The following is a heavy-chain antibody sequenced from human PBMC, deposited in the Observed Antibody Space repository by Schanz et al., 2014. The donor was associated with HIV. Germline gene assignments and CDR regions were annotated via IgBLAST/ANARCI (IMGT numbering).Heavy chain of an antibody. Sequence: VQLVESGGGLVKPGGSLRLSCAASGFTFSSYSMNWVRQAPGKGLEWVSYISSSSSTIYYADSVKGRFTISRDNAKNSLYLQMNSLRDEDTAVYYCARDVAGCSGTSCYSDAFDIWGQGTLVTVSS. J-gene: IGHJ3*02. D-gene: IGHD2-2*01. CDR2: ISSSSSTI. V-gene: IGHV3-48*02. CDR1: GFTFSSYS. CDR3: ARDVAGCSGTSCYSDAFDI.